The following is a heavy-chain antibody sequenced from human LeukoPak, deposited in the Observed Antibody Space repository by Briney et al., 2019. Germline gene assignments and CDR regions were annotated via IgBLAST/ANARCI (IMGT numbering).Heavy chain of an antibody. CDR3: ARQTGYCSGGTCYFGY. D-gene: IGHD2-15*01. Sequence: GGSLRLSCAASGFTFSKYAMSWVRQAPEKGLEWVSAISNSGGSTSYADSVKGRFTVSSDNSKNTLYLQMNSLRAEDTAVYYCARQTGYCSGGTCYFGYWGQGTLVTVSS. CDR2: ISNSGGST. J-gene: IGHJ4*02. CDR1: GFTFSKYA. V-gene: IGHV3-23*01.